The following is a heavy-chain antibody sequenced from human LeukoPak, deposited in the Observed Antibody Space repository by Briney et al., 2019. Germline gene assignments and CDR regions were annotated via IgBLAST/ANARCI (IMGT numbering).Heavy chain of an antibody. J-gene: IGHJ4*02. CDR2: ISYDGSNK. D-gene: IGHD3-10*01. V-gene: IGHV3-30*18. CDR1: GFTVSSNY. Sequence: GGSLRLSCAASGFTVSSNYMSWVRQAPGKGLEWVAVISYDGSNKYYADSVKGRFTISRDNSKNTLYLQMNSLRAEDTAVYYCAKELWFGELSGCYFDYWGQGTLVTVSS. CDR3: AKELWFGELSGCYFDY.